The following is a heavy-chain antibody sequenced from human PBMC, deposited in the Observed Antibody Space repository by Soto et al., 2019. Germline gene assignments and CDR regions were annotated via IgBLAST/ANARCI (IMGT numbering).Heavy chain of an antibody. CDR1: GGSISNYY. CDR3: ARRSGTTPEGGKWFDP. J-gene: IGHJ5*02. V-gene: IGHV4-59*12. D-gene: IGHD3-10*01. Sequence: SETLSLTCTVSGGSISNYYWSWIRQPPGKGLEWMGYIYYTGSTNYNPALKSRVTISVDTSENQFSLKLSSVTAADTAVYYCARRSGTTPEGGKWFDPWGQGTLVTVSS. CDR2: IYYTGST.